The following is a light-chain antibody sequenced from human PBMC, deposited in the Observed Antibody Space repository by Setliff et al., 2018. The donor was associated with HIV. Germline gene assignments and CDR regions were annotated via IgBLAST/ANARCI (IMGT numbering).Light chain of an antibody. CDR2: DDS. J-gene: IGLJ1*01. Sequence: PSVSVAPGKTARITCGGDNIGTKSVHWYQQKPGQAPVVVVYDDSDRPSGIPERISGSNSGHTATLTINRVEVGDEADYYCQVWDSSSDQYVFGSGTKVTVL. CDR3: QVWDSSSDQYV. CDR1: NIGTKS. V-gene: IGLV3-21*03.